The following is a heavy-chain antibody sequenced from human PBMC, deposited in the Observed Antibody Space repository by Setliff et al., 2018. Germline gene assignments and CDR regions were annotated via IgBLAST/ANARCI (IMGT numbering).Heavy chain of an antibody. J-gene: IGHJ4*02. D-gene: IGHD6-6*01. CDR2: IKQEGSEK. V-gene: IGHV3-7*01. CDR3: ARGSSSSGVDY. Sequence: GGSLRLSCAASGFTFSSYWMTWVRQAPGKGLEWVANIKQEGSEKYYVDSVKGRFTISKDNAKNSLYLQMNSLRAEDTAVYYCARGSSSSGVDYWGQGTLVTVSS. CDR1: GFTFSSYW.